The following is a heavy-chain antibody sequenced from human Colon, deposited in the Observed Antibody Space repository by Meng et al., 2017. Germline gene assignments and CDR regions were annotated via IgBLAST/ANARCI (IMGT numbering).Heavy chain of an antibody. CDR3: ARGMLYGSGRYRFDP. CDR2: MYNTEST. V-gene: IGHV4-61*02. CDR1: GGSINSGSYY. D-gene: IGHD3-10*01. J-gene: IGHJ5*02. Sequence: QVQLKESGPGLVNPSQTLSLTCNVSGGSINSGSYYWIWIRQPAGKGLEWIGHMYNTESTNYNPSLKSRVTISVDTSKNQFSLKLNSVTAADTAVYYCARGMLYGSGRYRFDPWGQGTLVTVSS.